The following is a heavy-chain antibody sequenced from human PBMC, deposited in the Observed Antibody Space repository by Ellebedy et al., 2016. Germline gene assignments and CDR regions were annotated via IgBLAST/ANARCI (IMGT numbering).Heavy chain of an antibody. CDR3: AKDLSRDGYPES. J-gene: IGHJ4*02. CDR1: GFKFDDYT. D-gene: IGHD5-24*01. V-gene: IGHV3-43*01. Sequence: GESLKISXEASGFKFDDYTMHWLRQRPGQGLEWVSLISWNGVRISYADFVKGRFTISRDSSKSSVYLQMDSLGPGDTALYYCAKDLSRDGYPESWGQGTLVTVSS. CDR2: ISWNGVRI.